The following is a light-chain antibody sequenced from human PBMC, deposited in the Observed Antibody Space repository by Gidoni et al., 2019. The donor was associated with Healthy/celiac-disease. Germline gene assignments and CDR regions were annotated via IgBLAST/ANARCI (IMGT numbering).Light chain of an antibody. CDR2: EAS. CDR1: QSVSSY. Sequence: IVLTHSPATLSLSPGERATLSCRASQSVSSYLAWYQQKPGQAPRLLIYEASNRATGIPARFSGSGSGTDFTLTISSLEPEDFAVYYCQQRSNWPGTFGQGTKLEIK. V-gene: IGKV3-11*01. J-gene: IGKJ2*01. CDR3: QQRSNWPGT.